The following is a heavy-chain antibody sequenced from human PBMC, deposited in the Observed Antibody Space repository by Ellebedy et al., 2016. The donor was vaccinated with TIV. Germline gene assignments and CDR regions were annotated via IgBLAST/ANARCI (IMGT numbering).Heavy chain of an antibody. Sequence: GESLKISCEASGFTFSSYAMSWVRQAPGKGLEWVSGISGSGGSTYYADSVQGRFTISRDNSKNTLFLQMSSLRTDDTAVYYCVKAPTTTTWAPFDYWGQGTLVTVSS. CDR2: ISGSGGST. CDR1: GFTFSSYA. V-gene: IGHV3-23*01. CDR3: VKAPTTTTWAPFDY. J-gene: IGHJ4*02. D-gene: IGHD1-26*01.